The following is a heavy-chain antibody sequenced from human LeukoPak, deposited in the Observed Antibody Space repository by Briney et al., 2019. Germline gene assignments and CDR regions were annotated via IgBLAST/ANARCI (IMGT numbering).Heavy chain of an antibody. J-gene: IGHJ6*02. D-gene: IGHD5-12*01. Sequence: GGSLRLSCVASGFTFNIYPMTWVRQSPGKGLEWVSGINWNGGSTGYADSVKGRFTISRDNAKNSLYLQMNSLRAEDTALYHCARRAPYSGYDYGARYYYYYGMDVWGQGTTVTVSS. CDR3: ARRAPYSGYDYGARYYYYYGMDV. CDR2: INWNGGST. V-gene: IGHV3-20*01. CDR1: GFTFNIYP.